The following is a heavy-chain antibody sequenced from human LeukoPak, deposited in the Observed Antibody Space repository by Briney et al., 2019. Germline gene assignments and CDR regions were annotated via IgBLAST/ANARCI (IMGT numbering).Heavy chain of an antibody. D-gene: IGHD5-18*01. V-gene: IGHV3-21*01. CDR3: ARDKRGYSYGFDY. J-gene: IGHJ4*02. CDR1: GFTFSSYS. CDR2: ISSSSSYI. Sequence: GGSLRLSCAASGFTFSSYSMNWVRQDPGKGLEWVSCISSSSSYIDYADSVKGRFTISRDNAKNSLYLQMNSLRAEDTAVYYCARDKRGYSYGFDYWGQGTLVTVSS.